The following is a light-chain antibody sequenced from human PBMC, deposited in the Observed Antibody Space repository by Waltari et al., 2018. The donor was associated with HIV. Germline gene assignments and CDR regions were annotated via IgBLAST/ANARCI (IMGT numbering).Light chain of an antibody. Sequence: ESVLTQAPVTLSLSPGERATLSCMASQTISSTSVAWYQQRPGQAPRLLIFGASSRATGIPDRFSGSGSGTDFTLTISRLQPEDFAVYYCQHYGSSLITFGQGTRLEIK. J-gene: IGKJ5*01. CDR2: GAS. CDR1: QTISSTS. V-gene: IGKV3-20*01. CDR3: QHYGSSLIT.